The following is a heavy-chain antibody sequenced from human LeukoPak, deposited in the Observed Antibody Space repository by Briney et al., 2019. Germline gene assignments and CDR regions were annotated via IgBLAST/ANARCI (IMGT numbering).Heavy chain of an antibody. CDR2: ISSSGTTI. J-gene: IGHJ5*02. CDR3: ARDATYYYGSGSFYRWANWFDP. CDR1: GFTFSDYY. Sequence: GGSLRLSCAASGFTFSDYYMSWIRQAPGKGLEWVSYISSSGTTIYYADSVKGRFTISRDNAKNSLYLQMNSLRAEDTALYYCARDATYYYGSGSFYRWANWFDPWGQGTLVTVSS. V-gene: IGHV3-11*01. D-gene: IGHD3-10*01.